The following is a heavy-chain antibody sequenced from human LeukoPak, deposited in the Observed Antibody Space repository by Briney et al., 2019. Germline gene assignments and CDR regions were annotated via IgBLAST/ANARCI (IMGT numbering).Heavy chain of an antibody. V-gene: IGHV4-59*01. J-gene: IGHJ4*02. CDR3: ARMIRVYYFDY. CDR1: GGSISSYY. CDR2: INCSGST. Sequence: SETLSLTCTVSGGSISSYYWSWIRQPPGKGLEWIGNINCSGSTNYNPSLKSRVTISVDTSKNQFSLNLSSVTAADTAVYYCARMIRVYYFDYWGQGTLVTVSS. D-gene: IGHD2-8*01.